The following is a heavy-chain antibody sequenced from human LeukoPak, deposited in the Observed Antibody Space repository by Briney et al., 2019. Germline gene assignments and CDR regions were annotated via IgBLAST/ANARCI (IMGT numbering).Heavy chain of an antibody. CDR1: GGTFSIYA. D-gene: IGHD6-19*01. CDR3: ARGRDSGWYDWFDP. CDR2: IIPILGTA. J-gene: IGHJ5*02. V-gene: IGHV1-69*01. Sequence: SVKVSCKASGGTFSIYAISWVRQAPGQGLEWMGGIIPILGTANYAQKFQGRVTITADESTSTAYMELSSLRSEDTAVYYCARGRDSGWYDWFDPWGQGTLVTLSS.